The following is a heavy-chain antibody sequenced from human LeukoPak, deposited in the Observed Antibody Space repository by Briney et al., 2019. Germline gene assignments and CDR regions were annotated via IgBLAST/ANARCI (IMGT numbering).Heavy chain of an antibody. CDR2: ISGSGGST. CDR3: AKDRFITMVRGVTPLLFDP. J-gene: IGHJ5*02. CDR1: GFTFSSYG. Sequence: AGGSLRLPCAASGFTFSSYGMSWVRQAPGKGLEWVSAISGSGGSTYYADSVKGRFTISRDNSKNTLYLQMNSLRAEDTAVYYCAKDRFITMVRGVTPLLFDPWGQGTLVTVSS. V-gene: IGHV3-23*01. D-gene: IGHD3-10*01.